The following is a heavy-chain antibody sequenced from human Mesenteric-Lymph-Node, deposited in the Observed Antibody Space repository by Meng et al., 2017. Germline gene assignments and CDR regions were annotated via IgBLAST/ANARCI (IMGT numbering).Heavy chain of an antibody. J-gene: IGHJ5*02. CDR1: GFTFSSYA. Sequence: GGSLRLSCAASGFTFSSYAMSWVRQAPGKGLEWVSAISGGGGSTYYADSVKGRFTISRDNSKNTLYLQMNSLRAEDTAVYYCAKVDYDPEKGWFDPWGQGTLVTVSS. CDR2: ISGGGGST. CDR3: AKVDYDPEKGWFDP. V-gene: IGHV3-23*01. D-gene: IGHD3-22*01.